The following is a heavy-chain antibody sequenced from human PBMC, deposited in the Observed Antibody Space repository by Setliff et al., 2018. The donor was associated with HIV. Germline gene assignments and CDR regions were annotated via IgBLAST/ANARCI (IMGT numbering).Heavy chain of an antibody. J-gene: IGHJ3*02. Sequence: SETLSLTCTVSGGSISSHYWSWIRQPPGKGLEWIGSIHSSGSTSSNPSLSSRVSLSVDTSRNQFFLKLTSVTAADTAVYFCARPLSPSYNFWGDAFAIWGQGTVVTVSS. V-gene: IGHV4-4*08. CDR3: ARPLSPSYNFWGDAFAI. CDR2: IHSSGST. CDR1: GGSISSHY. D-gene: IGHD3-3*01.